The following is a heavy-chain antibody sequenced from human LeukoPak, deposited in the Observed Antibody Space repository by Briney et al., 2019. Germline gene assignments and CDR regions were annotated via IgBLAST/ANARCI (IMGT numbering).Heavy chain of an antibody. CDR2: IIPIFGTA. D-gene: IGHD3-3*01. V-gene: IGHV1-69*05. CDR3: ARLWSGSSIDY. Sequence: ASVKVSCKASEGTFSSYAFSWVRQAPGQGLEWMGGIIPIFGTANYAQKFQGRVTMTRDMSTSTVYMELSSLRSEDTAVYYCARLWSGSSIDYWGQGTLVTVSS. J-gene: IGHJ4*02. CDR1: EGTFSSYA.